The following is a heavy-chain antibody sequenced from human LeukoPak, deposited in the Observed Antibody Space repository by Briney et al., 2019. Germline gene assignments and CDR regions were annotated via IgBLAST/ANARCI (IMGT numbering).Heavy chain of an antibody. J-gene: IGHJ4*02. CDR2: IKPDASEK. CDR3: AKDRSGYYLGRGVFDY. D-gene: IGHD3-22*01. Sequence: GGSLRLSCVGSKFSFNNYWMNWVRQAPGKGLEWVANIKPDASEKSYVDSVKGRFTISRDNAKNSLYLQMNSLRAEDTALYYCAKDRSGYYLGRGVFDYWGQGTLVTVSS. CDR1: KFSFNNYW. V-gene: IGHV3-7*03.